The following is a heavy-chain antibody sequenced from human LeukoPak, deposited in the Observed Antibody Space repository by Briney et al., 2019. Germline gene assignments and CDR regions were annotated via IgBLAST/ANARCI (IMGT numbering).Heavy chain of an antibody. J-gene: IGHJ4*02. V-gene: IGHV1-46*01. CDR2: INPSGGST. Sequence: ASVKVSCKASGYTLTSYYLHWVRQAPGQGLEWMGIINPSGGSTSYAQKFQGRITMARDMSTSTLYMELRSLRSEDTAMYYCVREMVRGIYAYWGQGTLVTVSS. CDR3: VREMVRGIYAY. D-gene: IGHD3-10*01. CDR1: GYTLTSYY.